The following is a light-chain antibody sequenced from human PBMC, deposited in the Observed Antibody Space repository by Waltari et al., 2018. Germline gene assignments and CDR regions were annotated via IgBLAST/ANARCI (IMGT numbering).Light chain of an antibody. J-gene: IGKJ5*01. CDR2: WAS. CDR3: EQYDGDPII. V-gene: IGKV4-1*01. CDR1: QSVLSTSNNMNY. Sequence: VMTRSPDSLAVSLGERATINCKSSQSVLSTSNNMNYLALFQQKPGQPPKLLFYWASTRESGVPDRLSGSGSGTDFTLNLSSLRADDVSVYYCEQYDGDPIIFGPVTRLEIK.